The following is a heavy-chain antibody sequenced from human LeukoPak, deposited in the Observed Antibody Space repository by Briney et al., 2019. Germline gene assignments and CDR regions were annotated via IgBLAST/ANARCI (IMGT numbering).Heavy chain of an antibody. CDR3: ARAGKYDSSGYFDY. D-gene: IGHD3-22*01. V-gene: IGHV1-69*05. CDR1: GGTFSSYA. J-gene: IGHJ4*02. Sequence: GASVKVSCKASGGTFSSYAISWVRQAPGQGLEWMGGIIPIFGTANYAQKFQGRVTITTDESTSTAYMELSSLRSEDTAVYYCARAGKYDSSGYFDYWGQGTLVTVSS. CDR2: IIPIFGTA.